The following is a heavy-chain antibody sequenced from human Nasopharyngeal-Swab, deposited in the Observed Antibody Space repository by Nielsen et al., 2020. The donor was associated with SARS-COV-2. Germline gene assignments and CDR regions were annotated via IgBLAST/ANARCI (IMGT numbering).Heavy chain of an antibody. V-gene: IGHV1-46*01. CDR3: ARGAYYGSGSYFHYYYGMDV. J-gene: IGHJ6*02. CDR2: INPSGGST. Sequence: WVRQAAGQGLEWMGIINPSGGSTSYAQKFQGRVTMTRDTSTSTVYMELSSLRSEDTAVYYCARGAYYGSGSYFHYYYGMDVWGQGTTVTVSS. D-gene: IGHD3-10*01.